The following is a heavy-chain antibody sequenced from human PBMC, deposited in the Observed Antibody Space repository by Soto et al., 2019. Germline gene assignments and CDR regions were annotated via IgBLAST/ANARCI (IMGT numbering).Heavy chain of an antibody. CDR2: INHSGST. D-gene: IGHD3-9*01. J-gene: IGHJ4*02. V-gene: IGHV4-34*01. CDR3: ARVRALRSFDWLLPYFDY. CDR1: GGSFSGYY. Sequence: QVQLQQWGAGLLKPSETLSPTCAVYGGSFSGYYWSWIRQPPGKGLEWIGEINHSGSTNYNPSLKSRFTISVDTSKNQFSLKLSSVTAADTAVYYCARVRALRSFDWLLPYFDYWGQGTLVTVSS.